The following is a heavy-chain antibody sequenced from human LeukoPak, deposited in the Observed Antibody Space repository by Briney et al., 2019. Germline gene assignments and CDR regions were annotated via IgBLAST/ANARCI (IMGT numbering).Heavy chain of an antibody. CDR1: GFTFRSYA. J-gene: IGHJ4*02. CDR3: ARSGSSSWSDFDY. Sequence: GGSLRLSCAASGFTFRSYAMSWVRQAPGEGLEWVSSLDASGAPTYYVDSVKGRFTISRDNSKNSLYLQMNSLRAEDTAIYYCARSGSSSWSDFDYWGQGTLVTVSS. D-gene: IGHD6-13*01. CDR2: LDASGAPT. V-gene: IGHV3-23*01.